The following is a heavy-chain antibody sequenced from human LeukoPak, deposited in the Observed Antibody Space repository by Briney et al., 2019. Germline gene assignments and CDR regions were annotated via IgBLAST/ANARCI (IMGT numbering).Heavy chain of an antibody. CDR3: AKGERECSSTSCYINPFDY. CDR1: GFTFSSYA. Sequence: PGGSLRLSCAASGFTFSSYAMSWVRQAPGKGLEWVSAISGSGGSTYYADSVKGRFTISRDNSKNTLYLQMNSLRAEDTAVYYCAKGERECSSTSCYINPFDYWGQGTLVTVSS. CDR2: ISGSGGST. D-gene: IGHD2-2*02. V-gene: IGHV3-23*01. J-gene: IGHJ4*02.